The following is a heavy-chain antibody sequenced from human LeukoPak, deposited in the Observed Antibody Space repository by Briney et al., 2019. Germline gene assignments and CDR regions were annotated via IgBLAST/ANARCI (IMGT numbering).Heavy chain of an antibody. V-gene: IGHV4-59*08. J-gene: IGHJ5*02. CDR3: ARVATRITMVRGVTRNWFDP. CDR1: GGSISSYY. D-gene: IGHD3-10*01. Sequence: PSETLSLTCTVSGGSISSYYWSWIRQPPGKGLEWIGYIYYSGSTNYNPSLKSRVTISVDTSKNQFSLKLSSVTAADTAVYYCARVATRITMVRGVTRNWFDPWGQGTLVTVSS. CDR2: IYYSGST.